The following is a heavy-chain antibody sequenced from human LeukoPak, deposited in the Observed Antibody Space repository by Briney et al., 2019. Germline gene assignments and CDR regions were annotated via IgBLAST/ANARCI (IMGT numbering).Heavy chain of an antibody. V-gene: IGHV3-73*01. CDR2: IRSKANSYAA. D-gene: IGHD3-10*01. Sequence: PGGSLRLSCAASGFTFSGSAMHWVRQASGKGLEWVGRIRSKANSYAAAYAASVKGRFTISRDDSKNTAYLQMNSLKTEDTAVYYCTSPPGHYGSGPSDYWGQGTLVTVSS. J-gene: IGHJ4*02. CDR3: TSPPGHYGSGPSDY. CDR1: GFTFSGSA.